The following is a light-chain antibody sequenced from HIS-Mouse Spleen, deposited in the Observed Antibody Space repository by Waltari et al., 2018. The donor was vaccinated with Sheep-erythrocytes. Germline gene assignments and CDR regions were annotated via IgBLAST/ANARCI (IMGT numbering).Light chain of an antibody. V-gene: IGLV2-11*01. CDR2: DVI. CDR1: SSDVGGYNY. CDR3: CSYAGSYTLV. J-gene: IGLJ3*02. Sequence: QSALTQPRSVSGSPGQSVPISCTGTSSDVGGYNYVSWYQQHPGKAPKLMIYDVIKRPSGVPDRFSGSKSGNTASLTISGLQAEDEADYYCCSYAGSYTLVFGGGTKLTVL.